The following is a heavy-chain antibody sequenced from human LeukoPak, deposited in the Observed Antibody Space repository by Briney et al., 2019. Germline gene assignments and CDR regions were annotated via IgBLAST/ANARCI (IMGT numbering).Heavy chain of an antibody. CDR2: ISDSGRDV. CDR3: ARFSLGPSAFDI. Sequence: GGSLRLSCTASGFTFSTYAMSWVRQAPGKGLEWVSAISDSGRDVSYADSVKGRFTISRDNSENTFFLEMNSLRAEDTALYYCARFSLGPSAFDIWGQGTMVTVSS. D-gene: IGHD3-3*01. J-gene: IGHJ3*02. V-gene: IGHV3-23*01. CDR1: GFTFSTYA.